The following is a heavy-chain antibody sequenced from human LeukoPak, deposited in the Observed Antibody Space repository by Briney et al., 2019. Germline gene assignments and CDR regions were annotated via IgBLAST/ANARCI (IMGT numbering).Heavy chain of an antibody. CDR3: ATRYNYYDSTGYYYFDY. D-gene: IGHD3-22*01. CDR1: GYSFTSYW. J-gene: IGHJ4*02. Sequence: GESLKISCKGSGYSFTSYWIGWVRQMPGKGLEWMGIIYPGDSDTRYSPSFQGQVTISADKSISTAYLQWSSLQASDTAMYYCATRYNYYDSTGYYYFDYWGQGTLVTVSS. CDR2: IYPGDSDT. V-gene: IGHV5-51*01.